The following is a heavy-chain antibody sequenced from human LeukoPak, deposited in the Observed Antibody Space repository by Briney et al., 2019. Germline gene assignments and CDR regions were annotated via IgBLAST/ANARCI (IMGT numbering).Heavy chain of an antibody. Sequence: PGGSLKLSCAASGFTFSSSAMHWVRQAPGKGPEWVAVISYDRSDKYYADSVKGRFTISRDNSKNTLYLQMNSLRSEDTAVYYCARVEGLVVIPSARGFDYRGQGTLVTVSS. CDR2: ISYDRSDK. D-gene: IGHD2-2*01. J-gene: IGHJ4*02. V-gene: IGHV3-30-3*01. CDR3: ARVEGLVVIPSARGFDY. CDR1: GFTFSSSA.